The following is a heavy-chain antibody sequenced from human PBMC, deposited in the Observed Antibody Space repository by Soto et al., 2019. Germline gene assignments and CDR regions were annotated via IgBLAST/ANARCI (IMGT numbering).Heavy chain of an antibody. D-gene: IGHD3-10*01. Sequence: GGSLRLSCAASGFTFSNYWMTWVRQAPGRGLEWVANIKEDGGQKYYVDSVKGRFTISRDNAENSLSLQMNSLRAEDTAVYYCARAAFGYYYDSWGQGTLVTVSS. V-gene: IGHV3-7*03. CDR3: ARAAFGYYYDS. CDR2: IKEDGGQK. CDR1: GFTFSNYW. J-gene: IGHJ4*02.